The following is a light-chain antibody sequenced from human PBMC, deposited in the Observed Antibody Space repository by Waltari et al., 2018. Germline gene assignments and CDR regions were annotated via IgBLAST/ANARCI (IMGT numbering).Light chain of an antibody. V-gene: IGKV1-39*01. CDR3: QQSYTTPRT. J-gene: IGKJ1*01. CDR2: AAS. Sequence: DIQMTQSPSSLSASVGDRVTITCRASQSIGNYLTWYQHKQGRAPELLIYAASTLQGGVPSRFSGSGSETHFTLAISSLQREDFATYYCQQSYTTPRTFGQGTKVEIK. CDR1: QSIGNY.